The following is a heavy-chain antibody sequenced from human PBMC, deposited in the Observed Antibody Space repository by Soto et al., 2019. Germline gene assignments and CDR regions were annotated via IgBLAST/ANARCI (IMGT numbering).Heavy chain of an antibody. V-gene: IGHV4-39*01. CDR3: ARLFDGMDV. J-gene: IGHJ6*02. CDR1: GGSVSSSIYY. Sequence: PAETLSLTGTVSGGSVSSSIYYWGWIRQPPGKGLEWIGSIFYSGNTYYNPSLKSRVTISVDTSKNQFSLKLSSVTATDTAVFYCARLFDGMDVWGRGTAVTVSS. CDR2: IFYSGNT.